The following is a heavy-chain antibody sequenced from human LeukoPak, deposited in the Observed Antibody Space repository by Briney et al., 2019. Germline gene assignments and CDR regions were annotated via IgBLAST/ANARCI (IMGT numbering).Heavy chain of an antibody. CDR1: GFTFSSYA. D-gene: IGHD1-26*01. Sequence: GVTLRLSCAASGFTFSSYAMSWVRQAPGKGLEWVSAISGSGGSTYYADSVKGRFTISRDNSKNTLYLQMNSLRAEDTAVYYCAKDLSGSYYIFDYWGQGTLVTVSS. CDR3: AKDLSGSYYIFDY. J-gene: IGHJ4*02. V-gene: IGHV3-23*01. CDR2: ISGSGGST.